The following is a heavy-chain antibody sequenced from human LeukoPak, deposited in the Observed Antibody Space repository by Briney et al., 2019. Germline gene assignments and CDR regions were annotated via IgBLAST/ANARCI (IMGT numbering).Heavy chain of an antibody. V-gene: IGHV3-9*01. CDR3: AKGWALYYYGMHV. Sequence: GRSLSLSCAVAGFTFDVYAMQWVRQAPGRGLEWVSGISWESGRIGYADSVKGRFTIFRDNSKNSLYLQLNSLRTEDTALYYCAKGWALYYYGMHVWGQGTTVTVSS. CDR2: ISWESGRI. J-gene: IGHJ6*02. CDR1: GFTFDVYA.